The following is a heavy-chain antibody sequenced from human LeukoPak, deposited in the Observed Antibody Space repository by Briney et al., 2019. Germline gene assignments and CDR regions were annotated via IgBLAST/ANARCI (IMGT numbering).Heavy chain of an antibody. CDR3: AKSGPYCSSTSCNYFDY. CDR2: ISGSGGST. V-gene: IGHV3-23*01. J-gene: IGHJ4*02. Sequence: GGSLRLSCAASRFTFSNFAMSWVRQAPGKGLEWVSAISGSGGSTYYADSVKGRFTISRDNSKNALFLQMNSLRAEDTAVYYCAKSGPYCSSTSCNYFDYWGQGTLVTVSS. D-gene: IGHD2-2*01. CDR1: RFTFSNFA.